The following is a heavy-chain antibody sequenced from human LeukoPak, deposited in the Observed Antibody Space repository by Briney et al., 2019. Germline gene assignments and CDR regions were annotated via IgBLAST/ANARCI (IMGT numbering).Heavy chain of an antibody. J-gene: IGHJ4*02. CDR3: ARVTGYMIEDYFDY. CDR2: IYYSGST. CDR1: GGSISSSSYY. V-gene: IGHV4-39*07. D-gene: IGHD3-22*01. Sequence: SETLSLTCTVSGGSISSSSYYWGWIRQPPGKGLEWIGSIYYSGSTYYNPSLKSRVTISVDTSKNQFSLRLSSVTAADTAVYYCARVTGYMIEDYFDYWGQGTLVTASS.